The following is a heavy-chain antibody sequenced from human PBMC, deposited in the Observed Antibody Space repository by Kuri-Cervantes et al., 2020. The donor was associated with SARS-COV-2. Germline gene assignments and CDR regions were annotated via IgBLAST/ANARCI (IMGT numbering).Heavy chain of an antibody. D-gene: IGHD3-9*01. CDR3: ASLRYFDWLLYY. Sequence: SETLSLTCTVYGGSFSGYYWGWIRQPPGKGLEWIGSIYHSGSTYYNPSLKSRVTISVDTSKNQFSLKLSSVTAADTAVYYCASLRYFDWLLYYWGQGTLVTVSS. V-gene: IGHV4-38-2*02. CDR1: GGSFSGYY. J-gene: IGHJ4*02. CDR2: IYHSGST.